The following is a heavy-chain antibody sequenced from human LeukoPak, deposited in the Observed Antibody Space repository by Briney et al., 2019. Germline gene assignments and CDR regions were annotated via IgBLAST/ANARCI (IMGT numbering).Heavy chain of an antibody. CDR1: GFTFSTYA. D-gene: IGHD3-22*01. V-gene: IGHV3-23*01. J-gene: IGHJ4*02. CDR3: ARDVPYYYDSSGYYSPFDC. CDR2: INGTGGRT. Sequence: PGGSLRLSCAASGFTFSTYAMSWVRQAPGKGLEWVSDINGTGGRTYYADSVKGRFTISRDNSKNTVDLLMNSLRAEDTAIYYCARDVPYYYDSSGYYSPFDCWGQGTLVTVSS.